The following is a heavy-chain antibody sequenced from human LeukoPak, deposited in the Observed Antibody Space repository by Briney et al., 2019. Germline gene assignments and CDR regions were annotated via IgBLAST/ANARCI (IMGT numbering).Heavy chain of an antibody. Sequence: PSETLSFTCAVYGGSFSGYYWSWIRQPPGKGLEWIGEINHSGSTNYNPSLKSRVTISVDTSKNQFSLKLSSVTAADTAVYYCARGGFGYSSNNWFDPWGQGTLVTVSS. CDR1: GGSFSGYY. D-gene: IGHD6-19*01. CDR3: ARGGFGYSSNNWFDP. J-gene: IGHJ5*02. CDR2: INHSGST. V-gene: IGHV4-34*01.